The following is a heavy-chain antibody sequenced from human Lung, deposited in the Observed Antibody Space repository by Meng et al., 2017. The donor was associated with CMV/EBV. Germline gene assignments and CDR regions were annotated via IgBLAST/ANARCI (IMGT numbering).Heavy chain of an antibody. Sequence: GGSLRPSCAASGFIFSSYSMNWVRQAPGKGLEWVSSISISSGYKNYADSVKGRFTISSDNAKNSLYLQMNGLRAEDTAVYYCARVPYGDYPYWGQGTLVTVSS. J-gene: IGHJ4*02. V-gene: IGHV3-21*01. D-gene: IGHD4-17*01. CDR1: GFIFSSYS. CDR3: ARVPYGDYPY. CDR2: ISISSGYK.